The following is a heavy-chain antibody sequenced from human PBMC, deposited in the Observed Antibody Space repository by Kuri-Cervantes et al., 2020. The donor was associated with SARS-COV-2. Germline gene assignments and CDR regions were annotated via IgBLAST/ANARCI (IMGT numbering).Heavy chain of an antibody. CDR3: ARGQWLGLYFDY. Sequence: ESLKISCDVSGGSINGYHWSWIRQVAGKGLEWIGRISTKPTTDYNSSLKSRVTMSLETSRNQFSLRLTSVTAADTALYYCARGQWLGLYFDYWGQGILVTVSS. J-gene: IGHJ4*02. CDR1: GGSINGYH. CDR2: ISTKPTT. V-gene: IGHV4-4*07. D-gene: IGHD6-19*01.